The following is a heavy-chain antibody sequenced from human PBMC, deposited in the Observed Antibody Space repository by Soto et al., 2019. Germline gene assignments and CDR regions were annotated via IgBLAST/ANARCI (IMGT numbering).Heavy chain of an antibody. V-gene: IGHV3-74*01. CDR3: AKSNWFDP. J-gene: IGHJ5*02. Sequence: QPGGSLRLSCAASGFTFSSYWMHWVRQAPGKGLVWVSRIESDGSSPIYADSVKGRFTISRDNAKNTLYLQMNSLRAEDTAVYYCAKSNWFDPWGQGTLVTVSS. CDR2: IESDGSSP. CDR1: GFTFSSYW.